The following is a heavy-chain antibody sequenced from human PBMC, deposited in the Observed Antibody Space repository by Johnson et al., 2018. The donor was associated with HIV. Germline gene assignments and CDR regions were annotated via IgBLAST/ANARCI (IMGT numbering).Heavy chain of an antibody. V-gene: IGHV3-7*01. CDR2: IKHDGSEK. J-gene: IGHJ3*02. D-gene: IGHD6-25*01. CDR3: ARYEAARGAFDI. Sequence: DVQVVESGGGVVQPGRSLRLSCAASGFTFSSYWMSWVRQAPGKGLAWVANIKHDGSEKYYVDSVKGRFTISRDNAKNSLYLQMNSLRAEDTAGYYCARYEAARGAFDIWGQGTMVTVSS. CDR1: GFTFSSYW.